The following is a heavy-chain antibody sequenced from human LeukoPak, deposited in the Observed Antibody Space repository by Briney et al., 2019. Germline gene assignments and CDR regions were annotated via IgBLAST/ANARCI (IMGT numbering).Heavy chain of an antibody. D-gene: IGHD3-22*01. CDR2: IYYSGST. Sequence: SETLSLTRTVSGGSISSYYWSWIRQPPGKGLEWIGYIYYSGSTNYNPSLKSRVTISVDTSKNQFSLKLSSVTAADTAVYYCAGSYDSSGYGAFDIWGQGTMVTVSS. J-gene: IGHJ3*02. V-gene: IGHV4-59*08. CDR3: AGSYDSSGYGAFDI. CDR1: GGSISSYY.